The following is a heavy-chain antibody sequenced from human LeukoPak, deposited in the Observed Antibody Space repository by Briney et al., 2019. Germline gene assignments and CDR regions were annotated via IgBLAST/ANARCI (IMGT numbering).Heavy chain of an antibody. CDR3: ARDKSVYYGSGSQY. V-gene: IGHV1-2*06. D-gene: IGHD3-10*01. CDR1: GYTFTGYY. CDR2: INPNSGGT. J-gene: IGHJ4*02. Sequence: ASVKVSCKASGYTFTGYYMHWVRQAPGQGLEWMGRINPNSGGTNYAQKFQGRVTMTRDTSISTAYMELSRLRSDDTAVYYCARDKSVYYGSGSQYWGQGTLVTVSS.